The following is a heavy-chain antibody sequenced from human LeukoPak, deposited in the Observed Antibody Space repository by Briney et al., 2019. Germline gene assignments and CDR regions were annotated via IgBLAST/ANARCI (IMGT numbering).Heavy chain of an antibody. V-gene: IGHV4-34*01. Sequence: SETLSLTCAVYGGSFSGYYWSWIRQPPGKGLEWIGETNHSGSTNYNPSLKSRVTISVDTSKNQFSLKLSSVTAADTAVYYCARGLGTIVVVPAATARYFDLWGRGTLVTVSS. CDR1: GGSFSGYY. CDR2: TNHSGST. D-gene: IGHD2-2*01. J-gene: IGHJ2*01. CDR3: ARGLGTIVVVPAATARYFDL.